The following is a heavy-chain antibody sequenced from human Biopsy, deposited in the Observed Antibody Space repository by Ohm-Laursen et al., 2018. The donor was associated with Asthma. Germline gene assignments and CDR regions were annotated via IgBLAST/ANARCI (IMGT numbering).Heavy chain of an antibody. CDR1: GFSFSNFA. V-gene: IGHV3-30*01. J-gene: IGHJ3*02. CDR2: ISKDASTQ. D-gene: IGHD1-1*01. CDR3: VRDGTDDASDI. Sequence: SLRLSCSASGFSFSNFAIHWVRQAPGKGLEWVGVISKDASTQDYADSVKGRFTMARDNSKNTLDLQMNSLREGDTAVYYCVRDGTDDASDIWGQGTVVSVSS.